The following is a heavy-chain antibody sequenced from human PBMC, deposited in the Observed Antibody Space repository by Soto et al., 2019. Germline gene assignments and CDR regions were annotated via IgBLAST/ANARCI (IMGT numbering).Heavy chain of an antibody. CDR1: GDSVSSPYY. CDR3: ARSAGWYAVHS. V-gene: IGHV4-4*02. Sequence: QVQLQESGPGLVKPSGTLSLTCAASGDSVSSPYYWCWVRQPPGKGLEWIGEVFHTGTTSYNPSHRSRVTISMDKSNNPFSLDLSSVTAADTAVYYCARSAGWYAVHSWGPGTPVSVSS. CDR2: VFHTGTT. D-gene: IGHD6-19*01. J-gene: IGHJ4*02.